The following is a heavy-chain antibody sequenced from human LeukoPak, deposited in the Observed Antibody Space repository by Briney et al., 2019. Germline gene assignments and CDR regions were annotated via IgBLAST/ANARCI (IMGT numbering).Heavy chain of an antibody. CDR3: AKDRDHIAAAGDYFDY. CDR1: GFTFSSYG. D-gene: IGHD6-13*01. Sequence: GSLRLSCAASGFTFSSYGMHWVRQAPGKGLEWVSAISGSGGSTYYADSVKGRFTISRDNSKNTLYLQMNSLRAEDTAVYYCAKDRDHIAAAGDYFDYWGQGTLVTVSS. J-gene: IGHJ4*02. V-gene: IGHV3-23*01. CDR2: ISGSGGST.